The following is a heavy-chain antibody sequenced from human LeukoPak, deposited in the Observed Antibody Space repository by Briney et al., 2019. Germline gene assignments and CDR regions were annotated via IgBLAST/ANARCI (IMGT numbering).Heavy chain of an antibody. J-gene: IGHJ3*02. CDR1: GFTFSSYA. Sequence: GGSLILSCAASGFTFSSYAMSWVRQAPGKGLEGVSYISSSSSTIYYADSVKGRFTISRDNAKNSLYLQMNSLRAEDTAVYYCARSGTTYYYDSSTRIWGQGTMVTVSS. D-gene: IGHD3-22*01. CDR3: ARSGTTYYYDSSTRI. V-gene: IGHV3-48*04. CDR2: ISSSSSTI.